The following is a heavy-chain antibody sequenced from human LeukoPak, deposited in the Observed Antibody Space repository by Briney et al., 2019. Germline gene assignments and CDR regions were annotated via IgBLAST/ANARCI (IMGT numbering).Heavy chain of an antibody. CDR1: GDSISSGRYY. CDR2: INHSGGT. D-gene: IGHD6-25*01. Sequence: PSETLSLTCSVSGDSISSGRYYWSWTRQAPGKGLEWIGEINHSGGTNYNPSLKSRVTISIDTSKNQFSLKVISVTAADTAVYYCARGQVRSSIGWYSQDWDQGALVTVSS. J-gene: IGHJ1*01. CDR3: ARGQVRSSIGWYSQD. V-gene: IGHV4-39*07.